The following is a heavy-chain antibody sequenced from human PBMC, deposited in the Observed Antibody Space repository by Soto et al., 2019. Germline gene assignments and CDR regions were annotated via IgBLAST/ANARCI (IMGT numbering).Heavy chain of an antibody. CDR3: ARRPLFGVVIMGAFDI. CDR1: GGTFSSYA. V-gene: IGHV1-69*01. J-gene: IGHJ3*02. Sequence: QVQLVQSGAEVKKPGSSVKVSCKASGGTFSSYAISWVRQAPGQGLEWMGGIIPIFGTANYAQKFQGRVTITADESTSTAYLELSSLRSEDTAVYYCARRPLFGVVIMGAFDIWGQGTMVTVSS. D-gene: IGHD3-3*01. CDR2: IIPIFGTA.